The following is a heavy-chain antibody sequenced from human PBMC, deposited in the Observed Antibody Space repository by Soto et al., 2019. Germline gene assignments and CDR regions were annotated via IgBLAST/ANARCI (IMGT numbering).Heavy chain of an antibody. CDR1: GGTFSSYA. V-gene: IGHV1-69*13. J-gene: IGHJ4*02. CDR3: AREDGSGYPLDY. Sequence: GASVKVSCKASGGTFSSYAISWVRQAPGQGLEWMGGIIPIFGTANYAQKFQGRVTITADESTSTAYMELSSLRSEDTAVYYCAREDGSGYPLDYWGQGTLVTVSS. CDR2: IIPIFGTA. D-gene: IGHD3-22*01.